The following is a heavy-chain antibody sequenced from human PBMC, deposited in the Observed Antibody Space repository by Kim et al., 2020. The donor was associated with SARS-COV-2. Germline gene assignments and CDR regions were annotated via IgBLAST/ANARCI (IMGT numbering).Heavy chain of an antibody. D-gene: IGHD5-12*01. J-gene: IGHJ4*02. Sequence: GGSLRLSCAASGFTFSSYAMHWVRQAPGKGLEWVAVISYDGSNKYYADSVKGRFTISRDNSKNTLYLQMNSLRAEDTAVYYCARADNGWLQPGYYWGQGTLVTVSS. CDR1: GFTFSSYA. CDR3: ARADNGWLQPGYY. V-gene: IGHV3-30*04. CDR2: ISYDGSNK.